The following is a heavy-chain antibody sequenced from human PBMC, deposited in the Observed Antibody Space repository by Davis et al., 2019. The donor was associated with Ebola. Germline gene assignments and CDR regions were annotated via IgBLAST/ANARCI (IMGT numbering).Heavy chain of an antibody. V-gene: IGHV4-39*02. CDR3: ARDYVY. CDR2: IYYSGST. J-gene: IGHJ1*01. D-gene: IGHD2-8*01. CDR1: GGSISSSSHY. Sequence: SETLSLTCTVSGGSISSSSHYWGWIRQPPGKGLEWIGNIYYSGSTYYNPSLKSRVAMSVDTSKNQFSLKLKSVTAADTAMFYCARDYVYWGQGILVTVSS.